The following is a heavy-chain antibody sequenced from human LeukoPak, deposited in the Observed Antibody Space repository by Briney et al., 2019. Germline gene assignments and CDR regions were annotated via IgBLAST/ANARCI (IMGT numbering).Heavy chain of an antibody. CDR2: INHSGST. V-gene: IGHV4-34*01. CDR1: GGSFSGYY. J-gene: IGHJ4*02. CDR3: ARLTYYYDSSGYYGYYFDY. Sequence: SETLSLTCAVYGGSFSGYYWSWIRQPPGKGLEWMGEINHSGSTNYNPSLKSRVTISVDTSKNQFSLKLSSVTAADTAVYYCARLTYYYDSSGYYGYYFDYWGQGTLVTVSS. D-gene: IGHD3-22*01.